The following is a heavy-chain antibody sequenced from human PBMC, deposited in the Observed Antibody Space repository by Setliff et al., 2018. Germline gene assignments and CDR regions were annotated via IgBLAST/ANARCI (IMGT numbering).Heavy chain of an antibody. CDR3: ARARSGDYSDSTGYLDY. CDR2: IYTSGST. D-gene: IGHD3-22*01. V-gene: IGHV4-4*08. CDR1: GGSISNYY. J-gene: IGHJ4*02. Sequence: SETLSLTCTVSGGSISNYYWTWIRQPPGKGLDWIGYIYTSGSTNYNPSLKSRVTISADTSKNQFSLKLSSVSAADTAAYYCARARSGDYSDSTGYLDYWGQGTLVTVSS.